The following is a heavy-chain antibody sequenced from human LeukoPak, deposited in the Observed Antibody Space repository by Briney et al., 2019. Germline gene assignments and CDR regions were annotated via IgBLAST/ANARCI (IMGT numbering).Heavy chain of an antibody. CDR1: GFTFSSYW. V-gene: IGHV3-7*01. CDR3: AGRTTIFGVVINRPYDY. CDR2: IKQDGSEK. Sequence: GGSLRLSCAASGFTFSSYWMSWVRQAPGKGLEWVANIKQDGSEKYYVDSVKSRFTISRDNAKNSLYLQMNSLRAEDTAVYYCAGRTTIFGVVINRPYDYWGQGTLVTVSS. D-gene: IGHD3-3*01. J-gene: IGHJ4*02.